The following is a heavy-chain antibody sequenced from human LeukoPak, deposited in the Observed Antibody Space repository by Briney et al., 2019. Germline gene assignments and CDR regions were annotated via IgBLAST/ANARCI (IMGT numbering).Heavy chain of an antibody. Sequence: ASVKVSFKASGYTFTGFCIHWVRQAPGQGLEWMGWLNPNSGGTNYAQNFQGRVTMTRDTSISTGYMELSRLRSDDTAVYYCARDLDNYSGSGSYYNGDPLFQHWGQGTLVTVSS. CDR1: GYTFTGFC. D-gene: IGHD3-10*01. CDR2: LNPNSGGT. J-gene: IGHJ1*01. V-gene: IGHV1-2*02. CDR3: ARDLDNYSGSGSYYNGDPLFQH.